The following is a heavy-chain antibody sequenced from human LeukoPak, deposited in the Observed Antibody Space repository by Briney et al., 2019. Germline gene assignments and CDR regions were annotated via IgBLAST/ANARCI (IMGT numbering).Heavy chain of an antibody. CDR1: GFSFSGYA. V-gene: IGHV3-23*01. D-gene: IGHD5-18*01. J-gene: IGHJ3*02. CDR2: ISDTGGET. Sequence: GGSLRLSCAASGFSFSGYAMSWVRQAPGKGLEWVSAISDTGGETFYTDSVKGRFTISRDNSKNTLFLQMNSLRAEDSAVYYCARVRDTAMVMDAFDIWGQGTMVTVSS. CDR3: ARVRDTAMVMDAFDI.